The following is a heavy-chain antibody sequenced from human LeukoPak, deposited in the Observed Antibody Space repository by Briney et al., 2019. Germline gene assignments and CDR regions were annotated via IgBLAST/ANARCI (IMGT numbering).Heavy chain of an antibody. V-gene: IGHV3-23*01. CDR2: ISGSGGST. J-gene: IGHJ4*02. CDR3: AKDRSKTRDYFDY. Sequence: GGSLRLSCAASGLTFSSYAMSWVRQAPGKGLEWASAISGSGGSTYYADSVKGRFTISRDNSKNTLYLQMNSLRAEDTAVYYCAKDRSKTRDYFDYWGQGTLVTVSS. CDR1: GLTFSSYA. D-gene: IGHD1/OR15-1a*01.